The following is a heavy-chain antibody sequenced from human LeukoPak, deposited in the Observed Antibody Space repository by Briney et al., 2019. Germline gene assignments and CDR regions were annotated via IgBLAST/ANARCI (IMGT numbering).Heavy chain of an antibody. Sequence: GGSLRLSCVASGFTFSSYNMNWVRQAPGKGLEWVSSISSGSGYMYYADSVKGRFTISRDNAKNSLYLQMNSLKAEDTAVYYCARYCEITSCYSRHFQDWGQGTLVTVSS. D-gene: IGHD2-2*01. CDR1: GFTFSSYN. J-gene: IGHJ1*01. V-gene: IGHV3-21*01. CDR2: ISSGSGYM. CDR3: ARYCEITSCYSRHFQD.